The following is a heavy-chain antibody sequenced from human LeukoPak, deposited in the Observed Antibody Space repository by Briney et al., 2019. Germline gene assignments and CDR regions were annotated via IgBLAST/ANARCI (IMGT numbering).Heavy chain of an antibody. J-gene: IGHJ2*01. V-gene: IGHV1-2*02. CDR3: ARALTGDWYFDL. Sequence: ASVKVSCKASGYTFTGYYIHWARQAPGQGLEWMGWINPNSGGTNYAQKFQGRVTMTRDTSISTAYMELSSLKSDDTALFYCARALTGDWYFDLWGRGTLVTVSS. CDR2: INPNSGGT. D-gene: IGHD3-9*01. CDR1: GYTFTGYY.